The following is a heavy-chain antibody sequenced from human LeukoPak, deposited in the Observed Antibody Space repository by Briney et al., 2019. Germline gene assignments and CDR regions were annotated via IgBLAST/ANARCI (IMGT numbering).Heavy chain of an antibody. J-gene: IGHJ4*02. CDR1: GYTLTSYY. V-gene: IGHV1-46*01. D-gene: IGHD2-21*02. CDR2: INPSGGST. Sequence: ASVKVSCKASGYTLTSYYLHWVRQAPGQGLEWMGIINPSGGSTTYAQKFQGRVTMTRDTSTSTVYMELSSLRSEDTAVYYCARPQSPHCGGDCPPVDYWGQGTLVTVSS. CDR3: ARPQSPHCGGDCPPVDY.